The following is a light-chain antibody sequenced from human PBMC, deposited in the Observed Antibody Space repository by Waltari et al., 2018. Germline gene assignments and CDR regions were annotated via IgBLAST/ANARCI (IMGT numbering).Light chain of an antibody. CDR3: QQYYSSPFT. CDR2: WAS. V-gene: IGKV4-1*01. CDR1: QSMFYTSNNKKY. J-gene: IGKJ4*01. Sequence: DIVMTQSPDTLSVSLGERATIHGKSSQSMFYTSNNKKYLAWYQQKPGQPPKLLIYWASTRESGVPDRFSGSGSGTDFTLTISSLQAEDVAVYYCQQYYSSPFTFGGGTKVEIK.